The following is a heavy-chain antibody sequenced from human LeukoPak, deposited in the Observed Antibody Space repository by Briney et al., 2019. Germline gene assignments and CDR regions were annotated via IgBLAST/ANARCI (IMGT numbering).Heavy chain of an antibody. V-gene: IGHV4-38-2*02. D-gene: IGHD2-21*01. Sequence: PSETLSLTCTVSGYSISSGYYWGWIRQPPGKGLEWIGSIYHTGRTYYNPSLKSRVTISVDTSKNQLSLKLSSVTAADTAVYYCARVNVVCLDYWGQGTLVTVSS. CDR1: GYSISSGYY. CDR2: IYHTGRT. CDR3: ARVNVVCLDY. J-gene: IGHJ4*02.